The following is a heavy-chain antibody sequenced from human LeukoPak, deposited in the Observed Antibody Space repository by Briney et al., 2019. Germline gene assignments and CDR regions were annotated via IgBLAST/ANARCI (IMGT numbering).Heavy chain of an antibody. D-gene: IGHD3-3*01. J-gene: IGHJ4*02. V-gene: IGHV3-23*01. CDR1: GFTLSDAW. Sequence: GGSLRLSCAASGFTLSDAWMSWVRQPPGKGLEWVSAISGSGGSTYYADSVKGRFTISRDNSKNTLYLQMNSLRAEDTAVYYCARPDPPLILEWPAPYFDYWGQGTLVTVSS. CDR3: ARPDPPLILEWPAPYFDY. CDR2: ISGSGGST.